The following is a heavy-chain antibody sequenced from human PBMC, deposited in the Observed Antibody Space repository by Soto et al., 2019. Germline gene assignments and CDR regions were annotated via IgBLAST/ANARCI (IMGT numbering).Heavy chain of an antibody. Sequence: GGSLRLSCASSGFTVSTYYMNWVRQAPGEGLEWVSVVYSGGTTYYADSVRGRFTISRDNSKNTLFLQMNSLRAEDTAVYYCARGRSASSDFDYWGQGTLVTVSS. J-gene: IGHJ4*02. CDR3: ARGRSASSDFDY. CDR1: GFTVSTYY. V-gene: IGHV3-66*01. D-gene: IGHD3-10*01. CDR2: VYSGGTT.